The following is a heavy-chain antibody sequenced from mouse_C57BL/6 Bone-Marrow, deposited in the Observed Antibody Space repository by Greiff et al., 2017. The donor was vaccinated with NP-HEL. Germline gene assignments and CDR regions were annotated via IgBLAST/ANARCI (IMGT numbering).Heavy chain of an antibody. Sequence: EVQVVESGGGLVKPGGSLKLSCAASGFTFSSYAMSWVRQTPEKRLEWVATISDGGSYTYYPDNVKGRFTISRDNAKNNLYLQMSHLKSEDTAMYYCARDWDWFAYWGQGTLVTVSA. V-gene: IGHV5-4*01. CDR3: ARDWDWFAY. D-gene: IGHD4-1*01. CDR2: ISDGGSYT. J-gene: IGHJ3*01. CDR1: GFTFSSYA.